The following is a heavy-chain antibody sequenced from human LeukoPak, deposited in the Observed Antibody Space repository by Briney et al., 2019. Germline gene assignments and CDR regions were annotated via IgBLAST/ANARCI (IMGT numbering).Heavy chain of an antibody. CDR1: GVTSRNSW. CDR3: TRDRFYAVDA. V-gene: IGHV3-74*03. CDR2: ITIDGSST. Sequence: GGSLRLSCAASGVTSRNSWMHWVRQAPGKGLEWVSRITIDGSSTTYADSVKGRFTISRDSAKNTLYLQMNSLRAEDTAVYYCTRDRFYAVDAWGQGTTVTVSS. J-gene: IGHJ6*02.